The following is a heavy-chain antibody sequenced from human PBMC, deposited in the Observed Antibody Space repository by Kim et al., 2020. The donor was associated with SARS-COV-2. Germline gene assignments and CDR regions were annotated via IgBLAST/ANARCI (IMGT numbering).Heavy chain of an antibody. CDR2: ISSSSSYI. CDR3: AREGDIVVVPAAYYYGMDV. Sequence: GGSLRLSCAASGFTFSSYSMNWVRQAPGKGLEWVSSISSSSSYIYYADSVKGRFTISRDNAKNSLYLQMNSLRAEDTAVYYCAREGDIVVVPAAYYYGMDVWGQGTTVTVSS. V-gene: IGHV3-21*01. D-gene: IGHD2-2*01. J-gene: IGHJ6*02. CDR1: GFTFSSYS.